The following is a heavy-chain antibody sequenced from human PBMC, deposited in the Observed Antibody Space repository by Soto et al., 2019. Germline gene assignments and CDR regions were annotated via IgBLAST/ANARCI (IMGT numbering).Heavy chain of an antibody. J-gene: IGHJ6*02. D-gene: IGHD2-2*01. CDR2: ISSSSSYI. CDR1: GFTFSSYT. V-gene: IGHV3-21*01. Sequence: PGGSLRLSCAGSGFTFSSYTMNWVRQAPGKGLEWVSSISSSSSYIYYADSGKGRFTISRGNAKNSLYLELVSLRAEDTAVYYCARDVLVLSSTPYNYGMDVWGQGTKVTVSS. CDR3: ARDVLVLSSTPYNYGMDV.